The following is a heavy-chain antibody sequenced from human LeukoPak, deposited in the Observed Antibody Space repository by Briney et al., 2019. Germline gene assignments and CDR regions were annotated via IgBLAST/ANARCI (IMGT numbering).Heavy chain of an antibody. CDR3: ARDRGYDFWSGYRYFDY. J-gene: IGHJ4*02. Sequence: GGSLRLSCAASGFTFGSYSMNWVRQAPGKGLEWVSYISSSSSTIYYADSVKGRFTISRDNAKNSLYLQMNSLRDEDTAVYYCARDRGYDFWSGYRYFDYWGQGTLVTVSS. CDR2: ISSSSSTI. D-gene: IGHD3-3*01. CDR1: GFTFGSYS. V-gene: IGHV3-48*02.